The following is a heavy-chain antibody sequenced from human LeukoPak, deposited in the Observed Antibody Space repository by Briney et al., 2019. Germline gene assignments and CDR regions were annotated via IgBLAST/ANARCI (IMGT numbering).Heavy chain of an antibody. V-gene: IGHV1-18*01. Sequence: ASVKVSCKTSGYLFTTYGISWVRQAPGQGLEWMGWISAYNGYTNYAQKFQFRVTMTTDTSTSTAYMELRSLTSVDTAVYYCARDKAVTTELTQYFQHWGQGTLVTVSS. CDR3: ARDKAVTTELTQYFQH. J-gene: IGHJ1*01. D-gene: IGHD4-11*01. CDR2: ISAYNGYT. CDR1: GYLFTTYG.